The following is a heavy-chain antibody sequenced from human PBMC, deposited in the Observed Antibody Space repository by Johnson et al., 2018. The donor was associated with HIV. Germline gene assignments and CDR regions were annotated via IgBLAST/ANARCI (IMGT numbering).Heavy chain of an antibody. D-gene: IGHD5-18*01. CDR3: ARDRYSYGQPMHAFDI. Sequence: QVQLVESGGGVVQPGRSLRLSCAASGFTFSSYGMHWVRQAPGKGLECVAVIWYDGSNKYYADSVKGRFTISRDNSKNTLYLQMGSLRAEDMAVYYCARDRYSYGQPMHAFDIWGQGTLVTVSS. CDR1: GFTFSSYG. V-gene: IGHV3-33*08. J-gene: IGHJ3*02. CDR2: IWYDGSNK.